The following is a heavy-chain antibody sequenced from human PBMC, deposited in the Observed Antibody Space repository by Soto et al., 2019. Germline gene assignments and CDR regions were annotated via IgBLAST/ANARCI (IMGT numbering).Heavy chain of an antibody. Sequence: KPSETLSLTCAVSGGSISSGGYSWSWIRQPPGKGLEWIGYIYHSGSTYYNPSLKSRVTISVDRSKNQFSLKLSSVTAADTAVYYCARGGVHRGTVTTDVDAFDIWGQGTMVTVSS. CDR2: IYHSGST. J-gene: IGHJ3*02. CDR1: GGSISSGGYS. D-gene: IGHD4-17*01. CDR3: ARGGVHRGTVTTDVDAFDI. V-gene: IGHV4-30-2*01.